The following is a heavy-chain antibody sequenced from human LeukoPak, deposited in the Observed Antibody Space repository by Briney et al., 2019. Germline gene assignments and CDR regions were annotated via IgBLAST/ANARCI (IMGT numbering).Heavy chain of an antibody. CDR2: ISWNSGSI. J-gene: IGHJ4*02. CDR1: GFTFDDYA. Sequence: SLRLSCAASGFTFDDYAMHWVRQAPGKGLEWVSGISWNSGSIGYADSVKGRFTISRDNAKNSLYLQMNSLRAEDTALYYCAKAGSYRGDSYFDYWGQGTLVTVSS. CDR3: AKAGSYRGDSYFDY. V-gene: IGHV3-9*01. D-gene: IGHD1-26*01.